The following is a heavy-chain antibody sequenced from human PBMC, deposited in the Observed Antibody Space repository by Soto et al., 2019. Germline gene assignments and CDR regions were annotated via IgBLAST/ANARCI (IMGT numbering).Heavy chain of an antibody. D-gene: IGHD3-22*01. CDR1: GFTFSSYA. Sequence: GGSLRLSCSASGFTFSSYAMHWVRQAPGKGLEYVSAISSNGGSTYYADSVKGRFTISRDNSKNTLYLQMSSLRAEDTAVYYCVKEGEYYYDSSGPVWGQGTLVTVSS. J-gene: IGHJ4*02. CDR2: ISSNGGST. CDR3: VKEGEYYYDSSGPV. V-gene: IGHV3-64D*08.